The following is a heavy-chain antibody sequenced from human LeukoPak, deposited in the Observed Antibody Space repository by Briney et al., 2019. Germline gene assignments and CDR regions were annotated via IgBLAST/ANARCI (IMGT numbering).Heavy chain of an antibody. Sequence: GGSLRLSCAVSGFTVSSNYMSWVRQAPGKGLEWVSVIYSGGSTYYADSVKGRFTISRDNSKNTLYLQMNSLRAEDAAVYCCARDGALSPHYYYGMDVWGQGTTVTVSS. CDR3: ARDGALSPHYYYGMDV. D-gene: IGHD3-16*01. CDR2: IYSGGST. V-gene: IGHV3-53*01. J-gene: IGHJ6*02. CDR1: GFTVSSNY.